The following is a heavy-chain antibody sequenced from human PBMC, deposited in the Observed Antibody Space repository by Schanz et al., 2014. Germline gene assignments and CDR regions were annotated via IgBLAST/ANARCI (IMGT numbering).Heavy chain of an antibody. Sequence: VQLEQSGAEVKKPGSSVKVSCKASGYSFTPFPIHWVRQAPGQRLEWMGWINAGTGNTEYSQKFQGRVTMTTDTSTSTAYMELRSLRSDDTAVYYCARGGYSSGWYDRDIARFDYWGQGTLVTVSS. CDR1: GYSFTPFP. V-gene: IGHV1-3*01. CDR3: ARGGYSSGWYDRDIARFDY. J-gene: IGHJ4*02. D-gene: IGHD6-19*01. CDR2: INAGTGNT.